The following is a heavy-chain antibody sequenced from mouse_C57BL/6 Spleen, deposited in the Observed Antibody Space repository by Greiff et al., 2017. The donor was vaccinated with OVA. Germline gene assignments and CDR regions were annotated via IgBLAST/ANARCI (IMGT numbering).Heavy chain of an antibody. CDR2: IDPSDSYT. CDR3: ARFDGYSDY. V-gene: IGHV1-50*01. D-gene: IGHD2-3*01. J-gene: IGHJ2*01. Sequence: VQLQQPGAELVKPGASVKLSCKASGYTFTSYWMQWVKQRPGQGLGWIGEIDPSDSYTNYNQKFKGKATLTVDTSSSTAYMQLSSLTSEDSAVYYCARFDGYSDYWGQGTTLTVSS. CDR1: GYTFTSYW.